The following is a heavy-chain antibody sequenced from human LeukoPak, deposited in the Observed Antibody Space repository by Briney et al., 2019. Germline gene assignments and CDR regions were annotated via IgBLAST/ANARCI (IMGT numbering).Heavy chain of an antibody. CDR2: IYASGST. CDR3: ARAFSRWYFDY. D-gene: IGHD6-13*01. CDR1: GGSISSGSYY. V-gene: IGHV4-61*02. Sequence: PSETLSLTCTVSGGSISSGSYYWSWIRQPAGKGLEWIGRIYASGSTNYNPSLKSRVTISVDTSKNQSSLKLSSVTAADTAVYYCARAFSRWYFDYWGQGTLVTVSS. J-gene: IGHJ4*02.